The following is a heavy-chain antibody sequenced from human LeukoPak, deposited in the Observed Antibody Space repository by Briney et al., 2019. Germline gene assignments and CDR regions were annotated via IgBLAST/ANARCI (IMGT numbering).Heavy chain of an antibody. CDR3: ARGPEGYSYGYQFDY. CDR2: IYYSGST. Sequence: SSETLSLTCTVSGGSISSYYWSWIRQPPGKGLEWMGYIYYSGSTNYNPSLKSRVTISVDTSKNQFSLKLSSVTAADTAVYYCARGPEGYSYGYQFDYWGQGTLVTVSS. V-gene: IGHV4-59*01. D-gene: IGHD5-18*01. J-gene: IGHJ4*02. CDR1: GGSISSYY.